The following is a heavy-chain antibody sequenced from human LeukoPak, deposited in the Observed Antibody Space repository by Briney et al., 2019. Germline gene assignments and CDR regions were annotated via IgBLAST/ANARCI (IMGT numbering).Heavy chain of an antibody. J-gene: IGHJ4*02. CDR1: GFTVSSNY. Sequence: GGALILSCAASGFTVSSNYMSSVRQAPGKGLEWDSVPYSGGSTYYADSVKGRFTICRDNSKNTLYLQMNSLRAEDTAVYYCAKDGEGAAASYYFDYWGQGTLVTVFS. D-gene: IGHD7-27*01. CDR2: PYSGGST. V-gene: IGHV3-66*01. CDR3: AKDGEGAAASYYFDY.